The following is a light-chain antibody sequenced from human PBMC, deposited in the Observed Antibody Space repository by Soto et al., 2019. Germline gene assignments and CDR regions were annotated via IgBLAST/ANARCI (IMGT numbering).Light chain of an antibody. CDR3: QHYNSYSEA. J-gene: IGKJ1*01. CDR2: GAS. V-gene: IGKV3D-7*01. Sequence: PGERVTLSCRASQSVSSSYLTWYQQKPGQAPRLLIYGASTRATSIPARFSGSGSGTEFTLTINSLQPDDFATYYCQHYNSYSEAFGQGTKVDIK. CDR1: QSVSSSY.